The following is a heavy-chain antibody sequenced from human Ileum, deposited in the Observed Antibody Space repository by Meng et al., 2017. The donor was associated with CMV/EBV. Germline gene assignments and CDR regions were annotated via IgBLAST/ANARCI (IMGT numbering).Heavy chain of an antibody. CDR1: FTSHG. D-gene: IGHD2-2*01. Sequence: FTSHGITWVRQAPGQGLEWMGWITTYNGNTKVLQNLQGRITLTADTSTRTAYMELRNLRSDDTAAYYCARGSCSTPICPQGNWLDPWGQGTLVTVSS. CDR3: ARGSCSTPICPQGNWLDP. V-gene: IGHV1-18*01. J-gene: IGHJ5*02. CDR2: ITTYNGNT.